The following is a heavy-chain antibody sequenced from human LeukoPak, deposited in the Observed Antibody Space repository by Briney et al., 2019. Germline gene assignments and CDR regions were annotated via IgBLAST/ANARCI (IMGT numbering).Heavy chain of an antibody. J-gene: IGHJ6*02. Sequence: SETLSLTCTVSGGSISSYYWSWIRQPPGKGQEWIGYIYYSGSTNYNPSLKSRVTISVDTSKNQFSLKLSSVTAADTAVYYCARDLTTVAPARGWDYGMDVWGQGTTVTVSS. CDR3: ARDLTTVAPARGWDYGMDV. D-gene: IGHD4-23*01. CDR2: IYYSGST. V-gene: IGHV4-59*01. CDR1: GGSISSYY.